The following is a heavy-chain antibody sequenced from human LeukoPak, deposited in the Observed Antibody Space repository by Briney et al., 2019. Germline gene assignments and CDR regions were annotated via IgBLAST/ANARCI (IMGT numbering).Heavy chain of an antibody. CDR1: GFPFSTYA. CDR3: ARTRGPNVFGGVHDY. CDR2: ISGGGGST. D-gene: IGHD3-16*01. Sequence: GGSLRLSCAVSGFPFSTYAMSWVRQAPGKGLEWVSGISGGGGSTDYADSVRGHFTVSRDNSKNTLYLQVNSLRAEDTAVYYCARTRGPNVFGGVHDYWGQGTLVTVSS. V-gene: IGHV3-23*01. J-gene: IGHJ4*02.